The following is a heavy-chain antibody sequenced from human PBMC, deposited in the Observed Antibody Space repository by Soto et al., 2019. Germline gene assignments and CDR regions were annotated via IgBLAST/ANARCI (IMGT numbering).Heavy chain of an antibody. V-gene: IGHV3-30*18. CDR2: ISWDGLAQ. CDR3: AKETIQVGGPNYFDY. Sequence: VQLVESGGGVVQPGRSLRLLCEASGFTFSRYGMHWVRQAPGMGLEWVAVISWDGLAQYYGDSVKGRFTISRDNSQSTLYLQMNSLRTEDTAIYYCAKETIQVGGPNYFDYWGQGLLVTVSS. J-gene: IGHJ4*02. D-gene: IGHD1-1*01. CDR1: GFTFSRYG.